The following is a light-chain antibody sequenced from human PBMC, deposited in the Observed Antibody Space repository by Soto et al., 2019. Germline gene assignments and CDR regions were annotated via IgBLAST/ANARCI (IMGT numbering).Light chain of an antibody. V-gene: IGLV1-51*02. J-gene: IGLJ1*01. CDR2: ENN. CDR1: SSNIGNNY. CDR3: GTWDSSLSAGGV. Sequence: QSALTQPPSVSAAPGQKGTISCSGSSSNIGNNYVSWYQQLPGTAPKLLIYENNKRPSGIPDRFSDSKSGTSATLGITGLQTGDEADYYCGTWDSSLSAGGVFGTGTKVTVL.